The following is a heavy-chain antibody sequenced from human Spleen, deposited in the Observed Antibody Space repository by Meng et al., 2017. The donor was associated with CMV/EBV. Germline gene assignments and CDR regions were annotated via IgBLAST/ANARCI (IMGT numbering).Heavy chain of an antibody. V-gene: IGHV3-21*01. CDR3: ARDYEGLGDG. CDR2: ISSSRSYI. CDR1: GFTLSIYS. D-gene: IGHD3-3*01. J-gene: IGHJ6*02. Sequence: SCAVSGFTLSIYSMNWVRQAPGKGLEWVSSISSSRSYIYYADSVKGRFTISRDNAKNSLYLQMNSLRVEDTAVYYCARDYEGLGDGWGQGTTVTVSS.